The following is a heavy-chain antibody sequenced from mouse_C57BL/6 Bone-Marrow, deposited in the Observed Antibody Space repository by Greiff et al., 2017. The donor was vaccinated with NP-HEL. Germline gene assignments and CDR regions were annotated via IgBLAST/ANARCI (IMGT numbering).Heavy chain of an antibody. Sequence: VQLQQSGPELVKPGASVKISCKASGYAFSSSWMNWVKQRPGKGLEWIGRIYPGDGDTNYNGKFKGKATLTADKSSGTAYMQLSSLTSEDSAVYFCARHYYGSSHWYFDVWGTGTTVTVSS. CDR2: IYPGDGDT. V-gene: IGHV1-82*01. D-gene: IGHD1-1*01. CDR1: GYAFSSSW. CDR3: ARHYYGSSHWYFDV. J-gene: IGHJ1*03.